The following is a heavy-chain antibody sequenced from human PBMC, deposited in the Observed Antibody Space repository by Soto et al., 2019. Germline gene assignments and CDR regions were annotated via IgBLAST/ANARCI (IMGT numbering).Heavy chain of an antibody. Sequence: QIQLVESGGGVVQPGRSLRLSCTASGFTFNSYGFNWVRQAPGKGLEWVAVIWYDGNTKYYADSVKGRFTISRDNLRSTVYLQMNSLTPEDTAVYYCARPLVAPVAGPYYYGMDVWGQGTTVTVSS. CDR2: IWYDGNTK. J-gene: IGHJ6*02. CDR3: ARPLVAPVAGPYYYGMDV. V-gene: IGHV3-33*01. D-gene: IGHD6-19*01. CDR1: GFTFNSYG.